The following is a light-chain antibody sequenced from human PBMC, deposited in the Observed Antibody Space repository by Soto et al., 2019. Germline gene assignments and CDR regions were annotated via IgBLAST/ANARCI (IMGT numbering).Light chain of an antibody. CDR3: QQFNSYPLT. CDR2: AAY. CDR1: QSIRSY. Sequence: DIQLTQSPSSLSASVGDRVTITCRASQSIRSYLAWYQQKPGKAPKVLIYAAYTLQSGVPPRFSGSGSGADFTLTINSLQPEDFATYYCQQFNSYPLTFGGGTKVDIK. J-gene: IGKJ4*01. V-gene: IGKV1-9*01.